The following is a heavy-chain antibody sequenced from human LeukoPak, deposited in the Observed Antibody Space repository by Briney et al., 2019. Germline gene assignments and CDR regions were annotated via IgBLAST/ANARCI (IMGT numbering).Heavy chain of an antibody. D-gene: IGHD2-15*01. CDR1: GFTFSSYA. CDR3: VKGAGYCSGGSCYFFFDY. V-gene: IGHV3-64D*06. J-gene: IGHJ4*02. Sequence: GGSLRLSCSASGFTFSSYAMHWVRQAPGKGLEYVSAISSNGGSTYYADSVKGRFTISRDNSKNTLYLQMGSLRAEDTAVYYCVKGAGYCSGGSCYFFFDYWGQGTLVTVSS. CDR2: ISSNGGST.